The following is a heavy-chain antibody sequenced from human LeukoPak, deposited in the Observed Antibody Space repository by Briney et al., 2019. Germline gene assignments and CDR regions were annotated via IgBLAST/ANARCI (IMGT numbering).Heavy chain of an antibody. J-gene: IGHJ4*02. D-gene: IGHD6-19*01. V-gene: IGHV3-74*01. CDR2: INSDGSST. CDR1: GFTFSSYW. CDR3: ARDLFEYSSGWYGAY. Sequence: GGSLRLSCAASGFTFSSYWMHWVRQAPGKGLVWVSRINSDGSSTSYADSVKGRFTISRDNSKNTLYLQMNSLRAEDTAVYYCARDLFEYSSGWYGAYWGQGTLVTVSS.